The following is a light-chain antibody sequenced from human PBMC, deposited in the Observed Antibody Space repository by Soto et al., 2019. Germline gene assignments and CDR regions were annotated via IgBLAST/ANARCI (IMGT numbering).Light chain of an antibody. V-gene: IGLV2-14*01. CDR2: DVS. CDR3: RSYTSSSTLYV. CDR1: SSDVGGYNY. J-gene: IGLJ1*01. Sequence: QSVLTQPASVSGSPGQSITISCPRTSSDVGGYNYVSWYQQHPGKAPKLMIYDVSNRPSGVSNRFSGSKSGNTASLTISGLQAEDEADYYCRSYTSSSTLYVFRTGTKVTVL.